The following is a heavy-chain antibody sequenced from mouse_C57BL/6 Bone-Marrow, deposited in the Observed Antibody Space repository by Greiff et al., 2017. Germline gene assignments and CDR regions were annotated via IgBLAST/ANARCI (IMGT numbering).Heavy chain of an antibody. CDR2: ISSGGSYT. V-gene: IGHV5-6*01. J-gene: IGHJ2*01. CDR1: GFTFSSYG. Sequence: DVQLQESGGDLVKPGGSLKLSCAASGFTFSSYGMSWVRQTPDKRLEWVATISSGGSYTYYPDSVKGRFTISRDNAKNTLYLQMSSLKSEVTAMYYCARLFYFDYWGQGTTLTVSS. CDR3: ARLFYFDY.